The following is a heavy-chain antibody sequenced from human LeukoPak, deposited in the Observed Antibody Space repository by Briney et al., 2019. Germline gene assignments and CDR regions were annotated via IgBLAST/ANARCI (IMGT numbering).Heavy chain of an antibody. D-gene: IGHD3-22*01. V-gene: IGHV3-48*04. J-gene: IGHJ4*02. Sequence: GGSLRLSCAASGFTFSSYSMNWVRQAPGKGLEWVSYISSSSSTIYYADSVKGRFTISRDNAKNSLYLQMNSLRAEDTAVYYCARFLSDDSSGYYVDYWGQGTLVTVSS. CDR1: GFTFSSYS. CDR3: ARFLSDDSSGYYVDY. CDR2: ISSSSSTI.